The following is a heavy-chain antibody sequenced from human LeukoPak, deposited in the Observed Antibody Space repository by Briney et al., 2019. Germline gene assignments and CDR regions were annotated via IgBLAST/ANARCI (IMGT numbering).Heavy chain of an antibody. V-gene: IGHV3-7*03. Sequence: GGSLRLSCAASGITFNNAWISWVRQAPGKGLEWVANINQDGTDKYYVDSVKGRFTISRDNAKNSLYLQMNSLRAEDTAVYYCAREIVGTHKSRFDPWGQGTLVTVSS. D-gene: IGHD1-26*01. CDR1: GITFNNAW. J-gene: IGHJ5*02. CDR2: INQDGTDK. CDR3: AREIVGTHKSRFDP.